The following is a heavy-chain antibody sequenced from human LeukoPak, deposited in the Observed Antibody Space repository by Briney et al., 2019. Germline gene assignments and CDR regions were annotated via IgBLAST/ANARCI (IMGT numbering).Heavy chain of an antibody. V-gene: IGHV4-39*02. CDR1: SGSVSTSSYY. J-gene: IGHJ1*01. D-gene: IGHD4-23*01. CDR3: ARDLMGNSYYFQH. CDR2: VYYSGST. Sequence: SETLSLTCTVSSGSVSTSSYYWGWIRQPPGKGLEWIGSVYYSGSTYYNPSLKSRVTISVDTSKNQFSLKLSSVTAADTAVYYCARDLMGNSYYFQHWGQGTLVTVSS.